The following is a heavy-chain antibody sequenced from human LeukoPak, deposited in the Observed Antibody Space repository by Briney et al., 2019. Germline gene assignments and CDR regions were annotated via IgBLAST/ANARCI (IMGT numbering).Heavy chain of an antibody. CDR3: AKDGPYTSSFDY. J-gene: IGHJ4*02. D-gene: IGHD6-13*01. CDR2: ISPDGDNE. V-gene: IGHV3-30*18. CDR1: GLSFSSYG. Sequence: GGSLRLSCAASGLSFSSYGMHWVRQDPGKGLEWVAAISPDGDNEYYADSVKGRITISRDNSKNTLYLQMNSLRSDDTAVYYCAKDGPYTSSFDYWGQGTLVIVSS.